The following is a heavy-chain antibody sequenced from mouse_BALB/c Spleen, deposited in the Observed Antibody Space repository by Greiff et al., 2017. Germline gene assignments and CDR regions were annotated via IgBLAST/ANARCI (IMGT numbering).Heavy chain of an antibody. D-gene: IGHD1-1*01. J-gene: IGHJ4*01. CDR2: ISYSGST. CDR1: GDSITSGY. V-gene: IGHV3-8*02. CDR3: ARCYYYGSSPYYAMDY. Sequence: EVQLQESGPSLVKPSQTLSLTCSVTGDSITSGYWNWIRKFPGNKLEYMGYISYSGSTYYNPSLKSRISITRDTSKNQYYLQLNSVTTEDTATYYCARCYYYGSSPYYAMDYWGQGTSVTVSS.